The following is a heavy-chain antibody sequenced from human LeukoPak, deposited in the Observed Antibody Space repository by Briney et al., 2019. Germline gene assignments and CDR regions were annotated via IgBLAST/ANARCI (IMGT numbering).Heavy chain of an antibody. V-gene: IGHV1-46*01. CDR1: GYTFTSYY. Sequence: ASVKVSCTASGYTFTSYYMHWVRQAPGQGLEWMGIINPSGGSTSYAQKFQGRVTMTRDTSTSTVYMELSSLRSEDTAVYYCARGRTSNYYDSSGWRNWFDPWGQGTLVTVSS. CDR2: INPSGGST. CDR3: ARGRTSNYYDSSGWRNWFDP. J-gene: IGHJ5*02. D-gene: IGHD3-22*01.